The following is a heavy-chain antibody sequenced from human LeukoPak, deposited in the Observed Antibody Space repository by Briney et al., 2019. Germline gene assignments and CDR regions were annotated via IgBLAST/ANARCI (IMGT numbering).Heavy chain of an antibody. D-gene: IGHD3-10*01. CDR3: ARALPGSGPYYFDY. CDR1: GYTFTGYY. CDR2: INPNSGGT. V-gene: IGHV1-2*04. J-gene: IGHJ4*02. Sequence: ASVKVSCKASGYTFTGYYMHWVRQAPGQGLEWMGWINPNSGGTNYAQKFQGWVTMTRGTSISTAYMELSRLRSDDTAVYYCARALPGSGPYYFDYWGQGTLVTVSS.